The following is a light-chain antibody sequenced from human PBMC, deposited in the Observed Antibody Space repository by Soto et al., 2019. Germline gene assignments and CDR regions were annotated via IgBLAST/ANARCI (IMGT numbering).Light chain of an antibody. J-gene: IGKJ2*01. Sequence: IVMTQSPATLPLSPGERTALSCRASQSINTELAWYQQKPGQPPRLLIYGASTRATGVPARFTGSESGSESALTISGLQSEDFAVYYCQQGHNWPLTFGQGTRLEI. V-gene: IGKV3-15*01. CDR1: QSINTE. CDR3: QQGHNWPLT. CDR2: GAS.